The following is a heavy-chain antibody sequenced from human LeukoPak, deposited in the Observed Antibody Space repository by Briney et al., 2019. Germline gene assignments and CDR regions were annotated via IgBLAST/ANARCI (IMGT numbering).Heavy chain of an antibody. V-gene: IGHV3-23*01. D-gene: IGHD1-26*01. CDR3: AKDSGSYFDY. CDR2: ISGSGGNT. Sequence: GGSLRLSCAASGFTFSSYAMSWVRQAPGKGLEWASAISGSGGNTYYADSVKGRFTISRDNSKNTLYLQMNSLRAEDTAVYSCAKDSGSYFDYWGQGTLVTVSS. J-gene: IGHJ4*02. CDR1: GFTFSSYA.